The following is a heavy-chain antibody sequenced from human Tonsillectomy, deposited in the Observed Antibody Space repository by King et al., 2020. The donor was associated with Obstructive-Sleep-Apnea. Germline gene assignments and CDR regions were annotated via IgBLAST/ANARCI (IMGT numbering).Heavy chain of an antibody. V-gene: IGHV4-59*08. J-gene: IGHJ4*02. Sequence: QLQESGPGLVKPSETLSLTCTVSGGSISSYYWSWIRQPPGKRLEWIGYISYAGSTNYNPSLKSRVTMSVDTSKNQFSLKLSSVTAADTAVYFCARNLAYDALPAARVDYWGQGTLVTVSA. D-gene: IGHD2-2*01. CDR1: GGSISSYY. CDR3: ARNLAYDALPAARVDY. CDR2: ISYAGST.